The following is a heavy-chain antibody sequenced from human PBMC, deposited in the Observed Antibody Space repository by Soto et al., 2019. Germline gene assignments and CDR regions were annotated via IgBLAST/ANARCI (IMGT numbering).Heavy chain of an antibody. CDR2: ISGSGGST. CDR1: GFTFSNYA. V-gene: IGHV3-23*01. Sequence: EVQLLESGGGLVQPGGSLRLSCAVSGFTFSNYAMSWVRQAPGKGLEWVSGISGSGGSTYYADSAKGRFTISRDNSKNTLYLQMNSLRAEDTAVYYCASNARQIAAAGNYWGQGTLVTVSS. CDR3: ASNARQIAAAGNY. D-gene: IGHD6-13*01. J-gene: IGHJ4*02.